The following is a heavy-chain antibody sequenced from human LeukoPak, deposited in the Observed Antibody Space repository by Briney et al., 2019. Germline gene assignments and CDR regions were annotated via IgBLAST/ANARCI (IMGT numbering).Heavy chain of an antibody. J-gene: IGHJ6*03. D-gene: IGHD2-21*02. CDR1: GFTFSNYG. CDR2: ISGGAGST. Sequence: PGGSLRLSCAASGFTFSNYGMSWVRQAPGKGLEWVSAISGGAGSTYYADSVKGRFTISRDNSMNTLYLQMNSLRAEDTAVYYCAKGRSYCGGDCRTTYYYYYMDVWGKGTTVTISS. V-gene: IGHV3-23*01. CDR3: AKGRSYCGGDCRTTYYYYYMDV.